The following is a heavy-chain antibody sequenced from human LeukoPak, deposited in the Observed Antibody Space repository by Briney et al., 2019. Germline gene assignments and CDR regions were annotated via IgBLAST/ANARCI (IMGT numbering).Heavy chain of an antibody. J-gene: IGHJ4*02. CDR1: GYTFTGYY. D-gene: IGHD5-12*01. V-gene: IGHV1-2*02. Sequence: ASEKVSCXASGYTFTGYYMHWVRQAPRQGLEWMGWINPNSGGTNYAQKFQGRVTMTRDTSISTAYMELSRLRSDDTAVYYCAREGGYDSDYWGQGTLVTVSS. CDR2: INPNSGGT. CDR3: AREGGYDSDY.